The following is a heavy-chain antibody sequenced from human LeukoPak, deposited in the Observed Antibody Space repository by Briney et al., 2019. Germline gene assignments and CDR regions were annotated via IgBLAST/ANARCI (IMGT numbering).Heavy chain of an antibody. D-gene: IGHD3-22*01. V-gene: IGHV1-69*01. J-gene: IGHJ4*02. Sequence: GSSVKVSCKASGGTFSSYAISWVRQAPGQGLEWMGGIIPIFGTANYAQKFQGRVTITADESTSTAYMELSSLRSEDTAVYYCARDFASRDDSVGFDYWGQGTLVTVSS. CDR3: ARDFASRDDSVGFDY. CDR1: GGTFSSYA. CDR2: IIPIFGTA.